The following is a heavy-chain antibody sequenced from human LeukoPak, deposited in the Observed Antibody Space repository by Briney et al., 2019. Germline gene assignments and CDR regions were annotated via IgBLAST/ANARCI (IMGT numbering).Heavy chain of an antibody. CDR2: ISGSGGTT. D-gene: IGHD3-22*01. V-gene: IGHV3-23*01. J-gene: IGHJ4*02. Sequence: GRSLRLSCAASGFTFNNYAMSWVRQAPGKGLEWVSAISGSGGTTYYAESVKGRFTISRDNSRNPLYLQINSLRAEDTAVYYCAKDIGYYYDSSGHGDYWGQGTLVTVSS. CDR3: AKDIGYYYDSSGHGDY. CDR1: GFTFNNYA.